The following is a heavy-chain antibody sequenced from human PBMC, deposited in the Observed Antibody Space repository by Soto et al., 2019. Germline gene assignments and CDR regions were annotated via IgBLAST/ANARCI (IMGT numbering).Heavy chain of an antibody. CDR3: ARDGADTAMVMVHGMDV. CDR2: IYYSGST. Sequence: SETLSLTCTVSGGSISSGGYYWSWIRQHPGKGLEWIGYIYYSGSTYYNPSLKSRVTISVDTSKNQFSLKLSSVTAADTAVYYCARDGADTAMVMVHGMDVWGQGTTVTVSS. J-gene: IGHJ6*02. V-gene: IGHV4-31*03. D-gene: IGHD5-18*01. CDR1: GGSISSGGYY.